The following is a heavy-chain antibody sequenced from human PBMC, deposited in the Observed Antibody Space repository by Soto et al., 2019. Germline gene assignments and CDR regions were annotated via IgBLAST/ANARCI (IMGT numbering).Heavy chain of an antibody. CDR2: IDHSGST. CDR1: SGPFSGYY. Sequence: PSETLSLTCAVYSGPFSGYYWTWIRQPPGKGLEWIGEIDHSGSTNYNPSLKSRVTISVDTSKNQFSLKLNSVTAADTAVYYCARGIKSLPGSTWRQPSPGPTDYWGQGALVTVSS. V-gene: IGHV4-34*01. D-gene: IGHD1-1*01. J-gene: IGHJ4*02. CDR3: ARGIKSLPGSTWRQPSPGPTDY.